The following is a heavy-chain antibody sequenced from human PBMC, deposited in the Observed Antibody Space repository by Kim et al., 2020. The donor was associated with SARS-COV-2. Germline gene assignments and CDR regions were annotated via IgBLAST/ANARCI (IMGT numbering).Heavy chain of an antibody. Sequence: GGSLRLSCAASGFTFRSYGIHWVRQAPGKGLEWVALISFDGNNEYFADSVRGRFTISRDNAKNTVYLQMNRLRAEDTAVYYCAKPAATGILTGYNNYDYWGQGTLVAVSS. CDR3: AKPAATGILTGYNNYDY. V-gene: IGHV3-30*18. J-gene: IGHJ4*02. D-gene: IGHD3-9*01. CDR2: ISFDGNNE. CDR1: GFTFRSYG.